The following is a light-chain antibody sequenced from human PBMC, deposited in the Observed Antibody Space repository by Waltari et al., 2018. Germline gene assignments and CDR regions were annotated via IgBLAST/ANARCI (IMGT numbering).Light chain of an antibody. J-gene: IGKJ4*01. V-gene: IGKV3-11*01. CDR2: DAS. CDR3: QQRRNWPLT. CDR1: QSVSSY. Sequence: EIVLTQSPATLSLSRGERATLSCRASQSVSSYLAWYQQKPGQAPRPLIYDASNRATGIPARFSGSGSETDFTLTISSLESEDFAVYYCQQRRNWPLTFGGGTKVEIK.